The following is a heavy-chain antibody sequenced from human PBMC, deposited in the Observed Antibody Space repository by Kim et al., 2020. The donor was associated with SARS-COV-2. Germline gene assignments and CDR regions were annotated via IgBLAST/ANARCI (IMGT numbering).Heavy chain of an antibody. Sequence: GGSLRLSCAASGFTFSSYSMNWVRQAPGKGLEWVSSISSSSTFIYYADSVKGRFTISRDNAKNSLNLQMNSLRAEDTAVYYCASGEVVLVPAAIGPRRGYYYGMDVWGHGTTVTVSS. D-gene: IGHD2-2*01. CDR1: GFTFSSYS. CDR3: ASGEVVLVPAAIGPRRGYYYGMDV. CDR2: ISSSSTFI. J-gene: IGHJ6*02. V-gene: IGHV3-21*01.